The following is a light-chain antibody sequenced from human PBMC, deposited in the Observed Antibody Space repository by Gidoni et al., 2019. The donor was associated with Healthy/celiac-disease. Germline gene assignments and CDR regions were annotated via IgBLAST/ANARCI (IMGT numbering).Light chain of an antibody. CDR1: QSISSW. CDR3: QQYNSFWT. CDR2: KAS. J-gene: IGKJ1*01. Sequence: IQMPQSPSTLSASVGDRVTITYRASQSISSWLAWYQQKPGKAPKLLIYKASSLESGVPSRFSGSGSGTEFTLTISSLQPDDFATYYCQQYNSFWTFGQGTKVEIK. V-gene: IGKV1-5*03.